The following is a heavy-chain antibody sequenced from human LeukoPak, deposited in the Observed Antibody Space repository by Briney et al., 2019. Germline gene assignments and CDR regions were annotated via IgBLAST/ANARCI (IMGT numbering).Heavy chain of an antibody. V-gene: IGHV3-23*01. CDR2: ISGRGGRT. D-gene: IGHD3-3*01. Sequence: PGGSLRLSCAASGFTFGSYAMSWVRQSPGKGLEWVSYISGRGGRTFYAASVKGRLTLSTDNSKNTLFLQMHSLGAEDTAMSYCVKGGTDYDFWNDSSYSYSFAFWGQGTLVTVSS. CDR3: VKGGTDYDFWNDSSYSYSFAF. CDR1: GFTFGSYA. J-gene: IGHJ4*02.